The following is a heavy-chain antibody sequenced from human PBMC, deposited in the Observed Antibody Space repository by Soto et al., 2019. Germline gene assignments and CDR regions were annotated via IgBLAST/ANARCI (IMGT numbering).Heavy chain of an antibody. CDR2: IHTTDGT. CDR3: ARALSSAAGLYFDF. Sequence: SETLSLTCTVSGGSISSYYWSWIRQPAGEGMEWIGRIHTTDGTNYNPSLKSRVTMSIDTSNNQFSLKLNSLTAADTAVYYCARALSSAAGLYFDFWGQGTLVTVSS. V-gene: IGHV4-4*07. J-gene: IGHJ4*02. D-gene: IGHD6-13*01. CDR1: GGSISSYY.